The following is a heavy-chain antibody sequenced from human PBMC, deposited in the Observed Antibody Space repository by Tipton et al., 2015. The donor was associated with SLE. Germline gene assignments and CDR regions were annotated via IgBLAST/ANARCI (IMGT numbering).Heavy chain of an antibody. CDR3: ARGDSSGWYYVDY. J-gene: IGHJ4*02. V-gene: IGHV3-9*01. Sequence: SLRLSCAASGFTFDDYAMHWVRQAPGKGLEWVSRTSWHSGSIGYAASVKGRFTTSRDNAKNSLYLQMNSLRAEDTAVYYCARGDSSGWYYVDYWGQGTLVTVSS. D-gene: IGHD6-19*01. CDR1: GFTFDDYA. CDR2: TSWHSGSI.